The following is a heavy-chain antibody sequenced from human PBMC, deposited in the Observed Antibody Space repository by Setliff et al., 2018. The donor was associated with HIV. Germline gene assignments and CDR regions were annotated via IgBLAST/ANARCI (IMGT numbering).Heavy chain of an antibody. V-gene: IGHV3-30*12. CDR1: GFNVEKSG. CDR3: ARGRVLEWLLNH. CDR2: MYYDGVTT. Sequence: GESLRLSCEASGFNVEKSGVHWIRQAPGKGLEWVAVMYYDGVTTYYADSVKGRFTISRDGSKNMIFLQMNSLRVDDTAVYYCARGRVLEWLLNHWGQGTRVTVSS. J-gene: IGHJ4*02. D-gene: IGHD3-3*01.